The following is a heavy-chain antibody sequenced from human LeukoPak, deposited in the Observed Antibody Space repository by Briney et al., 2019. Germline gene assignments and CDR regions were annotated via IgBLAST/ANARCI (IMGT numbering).Heavy chain of an antibody. CDR3: ARDLYFPDTSGYKDY. Sequence: PPETLSLTCTVSGGSISSSSYYWVWIRQPPGKGLEWIGTVYYSGSTYYNPSLKSRVTISLDTSKNQFSLKLSSVTAADTAIYYCARDLYFPDTSGYKDYWGQGILVTVSS. D-gene: IGHD3-22*01. V-gene: IGHV4-39*07. CDR2: VYYSGST. CDR1: GGSISSSSYY. J-gene: IGHJ4*02.